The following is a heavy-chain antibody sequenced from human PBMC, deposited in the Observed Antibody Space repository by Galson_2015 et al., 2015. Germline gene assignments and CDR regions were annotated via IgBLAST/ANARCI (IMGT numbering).Heavy chain of an antibody. D-gene: IGHD6-13*01. CDR1: GSSFTSYW. Sequence: SGAEEKKPGESLQISCKGSGSSFTSYWIGWVRQMPGKGLEWMGINYPGDSDIRYSQSFQGQVPISADKPISTAYLQWSRLKATDTTMYYCARRSGDSSSWSAFDYWGHGTLVTVSS. J-gene: IGHJ4*01. CDR3: ARRSGDSSSWSAFDY. V-gene: IGHV5-51*01. CDR2: NYPGDSDI.